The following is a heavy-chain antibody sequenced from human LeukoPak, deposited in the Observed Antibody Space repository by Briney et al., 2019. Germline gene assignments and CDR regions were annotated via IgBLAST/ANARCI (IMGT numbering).Heavy chain of an antibody. CDR3: AREGYRYGKFDY. CDR1: GGSFSGYY. V-gene: IGHV4-34*01. Sequence: SETLSLTCAVYGGSFSGYYWSWIRQPPGKGLEWIWEINHSGSTNYNPSLKSRVTISVDTSKNQFSLKLSSVTAADTAVYYFAREGYRYGKFDYWGQGTLVTVSS. CDR2: INHSGST. D-gene: IGHD5-18*01. J-gene: IGHJ4*02.